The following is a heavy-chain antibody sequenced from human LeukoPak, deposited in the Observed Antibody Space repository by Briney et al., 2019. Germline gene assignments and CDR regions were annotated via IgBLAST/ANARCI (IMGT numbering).Heavy chain of an antibody. Sequence: GESLKISCAASGFTFSSYDMHWVRQATGKGLEWVSAIGTAGDTYYPGSVKGRFTISRENAKNSLYLQMNSLRAGDTAVYYCARAGSGYSSGWYYYYYGMDVRGQGTTVTVSS. V-gene: IGHV3-13*04. CDR3: ARAGSGYSSGWYYYYYGMDV. D-gene: IGHD6-19*01. CDR2: IGTAGDT. J-gene: IGHJ6*02. CDR1: GFTFSSYD.